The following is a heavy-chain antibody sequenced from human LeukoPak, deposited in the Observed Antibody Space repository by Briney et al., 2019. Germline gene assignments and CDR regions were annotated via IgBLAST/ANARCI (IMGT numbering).Heavy chain of an antibody. D-gene: IGHD4-23*01. Sequence: SGGSLRLSCAASGFTFTTYAMTWVRQAPGKGLEWVSTISGSGDITYYADSVKGRFTISRDNSKDTLYLQMNSLRAEDTAMYFCARDRWSPGDCWGQGTLVTVSS. CDR3: ARDRWSPGDC. J-gene: IGHJ4*02. CDR1: GFTFTTYA. V-gene: IGHV3-23*01. CDR2: ISGSGDIT.